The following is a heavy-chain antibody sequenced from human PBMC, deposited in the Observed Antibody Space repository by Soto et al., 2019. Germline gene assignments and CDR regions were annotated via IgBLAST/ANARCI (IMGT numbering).Heavy chain of an antibody. V-gene: IGHV3-30-3*01. D-gene: IGHD2-2*01. CDR3: ARDRERYCSSTSCYLAHY. J-gene: IGHJ4*02. CDR1: GFTFSSYA. Sequence: GGSLRLSCAASGFTFSSYAMHWVRQAPGKGLEWVAVISYDGSNKYYSDSVKGRFTISRDNSKNTLYLQMNSLRAEGTAVYYCARDRERYCSSTSCYLAHYWGQGTLVTVSS. CDR2: ISYDGSNK.